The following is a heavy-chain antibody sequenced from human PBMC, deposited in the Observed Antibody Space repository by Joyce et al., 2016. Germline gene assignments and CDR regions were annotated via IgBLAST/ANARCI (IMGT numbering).Heavy chain of an antibody. Sequence: EVQVAEYGGGLVKPGGSLRLSCAASGFTFNVAWMTWVRQAAGKGLEWVGRIKSKTSGETTEYAAPVKGRFTNSRDDSKNTVSLQMNGLRTEDTAVYFCAADVAEVGFGELDHWGQGTLVTVSS. CDR3: AADVAEVGFGELDH. CDR2: IKSKTSGETT. V-gene: IGHV3-15*01. J-gene: IGHJ4*02. D-gene: IGHD3-10*01. CDR1: GFTFNVAW.